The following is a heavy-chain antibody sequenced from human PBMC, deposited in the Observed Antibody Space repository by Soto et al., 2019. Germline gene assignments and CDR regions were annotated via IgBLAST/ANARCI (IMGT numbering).Heavy chain of an antibody. CDR3: ARDLGYYDSSGYFDY. Sequence: GAQIASCAASGFTFSDYYMSWIRQAPGRGLEWVSYISSSDSIIYYADSVKGRFTISRDNAKNSLYLQMNSLRAEDTAVYYCARDLGYYDSSGYFDYWGQGTLVTVPS. D-gene: IGHD3-22*01. V-gene: IGHV3-11*01. CDR1: GFTFSDYY. CDR2: ISSSDSII. J-gene: IGHJ4*02.